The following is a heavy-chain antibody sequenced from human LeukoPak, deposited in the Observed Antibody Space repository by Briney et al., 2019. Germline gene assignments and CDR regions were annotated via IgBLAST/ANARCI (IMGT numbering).Heavy chain of an antibody. Sequence: PSETLSLTCTVSGGSISSYYWSWIRQPARKGLEWIGRIYTSGSTNYNPSLKSRVTMSVDTSKNQFSLKMNSVTAADTAVYYCATLGGYNSLYFDYWGQGTLVTVSP. CDR2: IYTSGST. D-gene: IGHD3-16*01. CDR1: GGSISSYY. V-gene: IGHV4-4*07. CDR3: ATLGGYNSLYFDY. J-gene: IGHJ4*02.